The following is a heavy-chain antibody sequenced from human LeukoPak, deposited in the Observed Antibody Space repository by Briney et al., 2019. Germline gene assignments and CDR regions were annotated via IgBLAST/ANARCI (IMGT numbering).Heavy chain of an antibody. CDR1: GYTFTVYY. V-gene: IGHV1-2*02. CDR2: INPNSGGT. CDR3: ARDAGSEDCDY. J-gene: IGHJ4*02. Sequence: ASVKVSCKASGYTFTVYYIHWVRQAPGQGLEWMGWINPNSGGTKYAQKFQDRVTMTRDTSISTAYMELSSLRSDDTAVYYCARDAGSEDCDYWGQGTLVTVSS.